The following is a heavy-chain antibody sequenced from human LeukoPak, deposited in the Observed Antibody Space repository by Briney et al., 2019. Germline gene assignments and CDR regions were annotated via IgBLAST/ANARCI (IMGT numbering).Heavy chain of an antibody. Sequence: PSETLSLTCTVSGGSISSSSYYWGWIRQPPGKGPEWIGSIYYSGSTYYNSSLKSRLTISADTSKNRFSLKLSSVTAADTAVYYCARYYDSSGYYYASDPIYYFDYWGQGTLVTVSS. CDR2: IYYSGST. CDR3: ARYYDSSGYYYASDPIYYFDY. CDR1: GGSISSSSYY. D-gene: IGHD3-22*01. J-gene: IGHJ4*02. V-gene: IGHV4-39*01.